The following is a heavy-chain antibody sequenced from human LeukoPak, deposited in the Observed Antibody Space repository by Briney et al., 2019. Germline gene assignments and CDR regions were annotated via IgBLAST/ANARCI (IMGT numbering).Heavy chain of an antibody. D-gene: IGHD1-26*01. CDR3: ARDASGSFDY. J-gene: IGHJ4*02. CDR2: ISGDGGST. Sequence: GGSLRLSCAASGFTFDDHAMRWVRQAPGKGLEWVSLISGDGGSTYYADSVKGRFTISRDNSKNTLYLQMNSLRAEDTAVYYCARDASGSFDYWGQGTLVTVSS. V-gene: IGHV3-43*02. CDR1: GFTFDDHA.